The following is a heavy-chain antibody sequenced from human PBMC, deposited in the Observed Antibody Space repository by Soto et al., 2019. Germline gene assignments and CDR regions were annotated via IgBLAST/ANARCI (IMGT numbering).Heavy chain of an antibody. J-gene: IGHJ6*02. CDR2: IYYSGST. CDR1: GGSVSSGSYY. V-gene: IGHV4-61*01. D-gene: IGHD2-8*01. CDR3: AREEVLMVYAKDYYYYGMDV. Sequence: LSLTCTVSGGSVSSGSYYWSWIRQPPGKGLEWIGYIYYSGSTNYDPSLKSRVTISVDTSKNQFSLKLSSVTAADTAVYYCAREEVLMVYAKDYYYYGMDVWGQGTTVTVSS.